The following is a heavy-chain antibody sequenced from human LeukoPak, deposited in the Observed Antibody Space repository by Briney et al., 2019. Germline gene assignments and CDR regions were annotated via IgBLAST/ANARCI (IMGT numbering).Heavy chain of an antibody. CDR2: LGGRGVLT. V-gene: IGHV3-23*01. Sequence: GGSLRLSCAASGFXFSNYAISWVRQAPGKGREWVSHLGGRGVLTYYADSVRGRFTVSRDNSKNTLYLQMNSLRAEDTTVYYCARRDGSGYYALDYWGQGFLVTVSS. J-gene: IGHJ4*02. D-gene: IGHD3-22*01. CDR3: ARRDGSGYYALDY. CDR1: GFXFSNYA.